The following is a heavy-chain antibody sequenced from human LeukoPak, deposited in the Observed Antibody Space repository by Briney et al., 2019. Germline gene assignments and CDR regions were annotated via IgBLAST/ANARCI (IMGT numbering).Heavy chain of an antibody. J-gene: IGHJ4*02. Sequence: PGGSLRLSCAASGFTFSSYEMNWVRQAPGKGLEWVSYISSSGSTIYYADSVKGRFPISRDNAKNSLYLQMNSLRAEDTAVYYCARKEDYSYADPYYFDYWGQGTLVTVSS. CDR1: GFTFSSYE. D-gene: IGHD5-18*01. CDR3: ARKEDYSYADPYYFDY. V-gene: IGHV3-48*03. CDR2: ISSSGSTI.